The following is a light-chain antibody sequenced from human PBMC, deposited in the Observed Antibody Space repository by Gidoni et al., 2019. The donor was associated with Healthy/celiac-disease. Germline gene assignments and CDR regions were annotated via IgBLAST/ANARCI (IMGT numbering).Light chain of an antibody. V-gene: IGKV3-15*01. CDR3: QQYKEWPPAAT. J-gene: IGKJ4*01. CDR2: GAS. Sequence: EIGMTQSPATLSLSPGETAALSCRASQSVSTSLAWYQQKPGQAPSLLIYGASTRATGIPARLSGSGSGTEFTLTISSLQSEDSAVYYCQQYKEWPPAATFXGXTKVEIK. CDR1: QSVSTS.